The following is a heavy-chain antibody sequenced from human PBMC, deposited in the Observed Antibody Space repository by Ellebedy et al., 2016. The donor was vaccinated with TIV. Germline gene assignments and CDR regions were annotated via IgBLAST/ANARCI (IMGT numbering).Heavy chain of an antibody. CDR3: AREVYGGAYHCSDY. J-gene: IGHJ4*02. D-gene: IGHD4/OR15-4a*01. CDR1: GFTFSSYA. V-gene: IGHV3-23*01. CDR2: IRGSGGRT. Sequence: GESLKISCAASGFTFSSYAMSWVRQAPGKGLEWVSGIRGSGGRTYYADSVKGRFTISRDNSMDTLFLQVNRLRAEGTAMYFCAREVYGGAYHCSDYWGQGTLVTVSS.